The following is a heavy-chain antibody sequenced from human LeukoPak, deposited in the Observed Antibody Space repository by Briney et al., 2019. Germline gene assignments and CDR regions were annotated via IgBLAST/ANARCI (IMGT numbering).Heavy chain of an antibody. Sequence: SVKVTCKASGGTFSSYAISWVRQAPGQGLEWMGGIIPIFGTANYAQKFQGRVTITADESTITAYMELSSLRSEDTAVYDCARDSGYSGYDPFDYWGQGTLVTVSS. D-gene: IGHD5-12*01. CDR1: GGTFSSYA. V-gene: IGHV1-69*01. CDR2: IIPIFGTA. CDR3: ARDSGYSGYDPFDY. J-gene: IGHJ4*02.